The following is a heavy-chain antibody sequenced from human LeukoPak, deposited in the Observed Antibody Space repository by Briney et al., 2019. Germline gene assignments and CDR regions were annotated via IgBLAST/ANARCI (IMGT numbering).Heavy chain of an antibody. V-gene: IGHV3-11*04. J-gene: IGHJ6*02. D-gene: IGHD2-15*01. CDR3: ARGFLRYCSGGSCYGMDV. CDR2: ISSGGGTI. CDR1: GFTLSDYY. Sequence: GGSLRLSCAASGFTLSDYYMSWIRQAPGKGLEWVSYISSGGGTIYYADSVKGRFTISRDNSKNTLYLQMNSLRAEDTAVYYCARGFLRYCSGGSCYGMDVWGQGTTVTVSS.